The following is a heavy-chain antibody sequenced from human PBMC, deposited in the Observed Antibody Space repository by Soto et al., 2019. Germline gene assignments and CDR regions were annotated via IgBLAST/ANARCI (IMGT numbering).Heavy chain of an antibody. D-gene: IGHD3-22*01. V-gene: IGHV3-21*01. CDR2: ISSSSSYI. Sequence: PGGSLRLSCAASGFTFSSYSMNWVRQAPGKGLEWVSSISSSSSYIYYADSVKGRFTISRDNAKNSLYLQMNSLRAEDTAVYYCASQNYDSSGSDLYFDYWGQGTLVTVSS. CDR1: GFTFSSYS. CDR3: ASQNYDSSGSDLYFDY. J-gene: IGHJ4*02.